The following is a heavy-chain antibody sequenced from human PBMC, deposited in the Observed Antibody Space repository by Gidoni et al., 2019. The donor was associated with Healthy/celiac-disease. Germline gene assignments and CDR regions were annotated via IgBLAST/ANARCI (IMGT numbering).Heavy chain of an antibody. CDR3: ARGITIFGVVSHFDY. V-gene: IGHV1-18*01. Sequence: QVQLVQSGAEVKKPGDAVKVSCKACGYTFSSYGISWVRQAPGQGLEWMGRIIAYNGHTNYAQKFPGRVTMTTDTSTSTAYMELRSLRSDDTAVYYCARGITIFGVVSHFDYWGQGTLVTVSS. CDR2: IIAYNGHT. CDR1: GYTFSSYG. J-gene: IGHJ4*02. D-gene: IGHD3-3*01.